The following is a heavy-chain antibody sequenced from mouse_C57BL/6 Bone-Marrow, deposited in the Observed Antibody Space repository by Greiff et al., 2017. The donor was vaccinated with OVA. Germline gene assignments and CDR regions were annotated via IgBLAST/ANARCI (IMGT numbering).Heavy chain of an antibody. Sequence: EVQLQESGAELVRPGASVKLSCTASGFNIKDDYMHWVKQRPEQGLEWIGWIDPENGDTEYASKFQGKATITADTSSNTAYLQLSSLTSEDTAVYYCTTWGFRYFDVWGTGTTVTVSS. V-gene: IGHV14-4*01. CDR2: IDPENGDT. CDR3: TTWGFRYFDV. CDR1: GFNIKDDY. J-gene: IGHJ1*03.